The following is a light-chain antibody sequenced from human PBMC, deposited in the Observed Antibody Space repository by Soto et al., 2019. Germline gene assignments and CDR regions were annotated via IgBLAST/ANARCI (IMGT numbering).Light chain of an antibody. CDR1: QSVLYSSNNKNY. Sequence: IVMTQSPDSMAVSLGERATINCKSSQSVLYSSNNKNYLAWYQQKPGQPPNLLIYWASTRESVVPDRFSGSGSGTDFTLTISSLQAEDVAVYYCQQYYSTPITFGQGTRLEIK. J-gene: IGKJ5*01. CDR2: WAS. V-gene: IGKV4-1*01. CDR3: QQYYSTPIT.